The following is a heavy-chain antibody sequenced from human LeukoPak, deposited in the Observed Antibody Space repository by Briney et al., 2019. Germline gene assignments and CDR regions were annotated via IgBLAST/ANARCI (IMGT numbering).Heavy chain of an antibody. CDR2: VASDGSYK. Sequence: GGSLRLSCAASGFTFSSYSLHWVRQAPGKGLEWVAHVASDGSYKWYADSVRGRFTISRDNSKNTLFLQMNSLGAEDTGVYYCARDADWSPFYWGQGTLVTASS. CDR1: GFTFSSYS. CDR3: ARDADWSPFY. J-gene: IGHJ4*02. V-gene: IGHV3-30*04. D-gene: IGHD3/OR15-3a*01.